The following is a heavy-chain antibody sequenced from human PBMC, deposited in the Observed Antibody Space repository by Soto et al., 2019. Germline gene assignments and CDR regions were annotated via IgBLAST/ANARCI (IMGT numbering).Heavy chain of an antibody. Sequence: ASVNVSCKPSGYTCPALYIHWLRQAPGLGLEWMGWIDPNSGGSRKTQKFQGSLTMTRDTSTSTVYMELSSLRSDDTAVYYCARGNYGPLDFWGQGTLVTVSS. CDR1: GYTCPALY. CDR3: ARGNYGPLDF. CDR2: IDPNSGGS. D-gene: IGHD3-10*01. J-gene: IGHJ4*02. V-gene: IGHV1-2*02.